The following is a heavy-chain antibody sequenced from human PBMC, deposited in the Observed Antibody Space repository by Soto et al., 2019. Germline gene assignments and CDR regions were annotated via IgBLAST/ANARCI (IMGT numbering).Heavy chain of an antibody. CDR3: ARDEGAGLGFGY. Sequence: QVQLVQSGAEVKKPGASVKVSCKASGYTFTSYYMHWVRQAPAQGLEWMGIITPSGGSTSYAQKFQGRVTMTRDTSTSTVYRELSSRRAEGTAVNYCARDEGAGLGFGYWCQGNLVTVSS. CDR2: ITPSGGST. J-gene: IGHJ4*02. D-gene: IGHD6-19*01. CDR1: GYTFTSYY. V-gene: IGHV1-46*01.